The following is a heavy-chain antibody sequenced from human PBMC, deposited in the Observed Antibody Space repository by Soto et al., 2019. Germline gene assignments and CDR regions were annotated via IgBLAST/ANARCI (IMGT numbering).Heavy chain of an antibody. Sequence: GAPVKVSCKASGYTFTSYYMHWARQAPGQGLEWMGIINPSGGSTSYAQKFQGRVTMTRDTSTSTVYMELSSLRSEDTAVYYCARDLAHGSGSHRRHYYGMDIWGQGTTVTVSS. V-gene: IGHV1-46*01. CDR1: GYTFTSYY. J-gene: IGHJ6*02. CDR3: ARDLAHGSGSHRRHYYGMDI. D-gene: IGHD3-10*01. CDR2: INPSGGST.